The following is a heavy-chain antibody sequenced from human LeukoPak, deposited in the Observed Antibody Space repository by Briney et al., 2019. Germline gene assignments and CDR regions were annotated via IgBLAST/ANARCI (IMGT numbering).Heavy chain of an antibody. CDR2: IYHSGST. D-gene: IGHD3-3*01. Sequence: SETLSLTCAVYGGSFSGYYWGWIRQPPGKGLEWIGSIYHSGSTYYNPSLKSRVTISVDTSKNQFSLKLSSVTAADTAVYYCARVGITIFGVDWYYFDYWGQGTLVTVSS. V-gene: IGHV4-38-2*01. CDR3: ARVGITIFGVDWYYFDY. CDR1: GGSFSGYY. J-gene: IGHJ4*02.